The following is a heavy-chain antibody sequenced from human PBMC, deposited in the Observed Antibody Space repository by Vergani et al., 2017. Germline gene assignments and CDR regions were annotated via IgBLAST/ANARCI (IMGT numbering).Heavy chain of an antibody. Sequence: EVQLVESGGGLIHPGGSLRLSCEGSGFSFSGYWMHWVRQSPEKGLVWVSRIKSDGSITNYADSVKGRFTISRDNAKNTLYLEMNSLRGDDTAIYYWVRARCSSPCFMSNWFDSWGKGTLVTVSS. J-gene: IGHJ5*01. CDR2: IKSDGSIT. CDR1: GFSFSGYW. V-gene: IGHV3-74*01. CDR3: VRARCSSPCFMSNWFDS. D-gene: IGHD2-2*01.